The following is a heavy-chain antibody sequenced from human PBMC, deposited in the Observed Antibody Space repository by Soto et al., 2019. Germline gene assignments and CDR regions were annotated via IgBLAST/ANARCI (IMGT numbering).Heavy chain of an antibody. V-gene: IGHV4-59*08. J-gene: IGHJ6*02. CDR1: GGSISSYY. CDR3: ARTSSSFRRMVRGADYYYGMDV. D-gene: IGHD3-10*01. CDR2: IYYSGST. Sequence: SETLSLTCTVSGGSISSYYWSWIRQPPGKGLEWIGYIYYSGSTNYNPSLKSRVTISVDTSKNQLSLKLSSVTAADTAVYYCARTSSSFRRMVRGADYYYGMDVWGQGTTVTVSS.